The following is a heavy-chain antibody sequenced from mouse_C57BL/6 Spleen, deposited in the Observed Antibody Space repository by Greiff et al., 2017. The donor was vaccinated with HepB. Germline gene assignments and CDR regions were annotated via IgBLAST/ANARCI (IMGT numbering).Heavy chain of an antibody. CDR2: IYPGDGDT. Sequence: LQESGPELVKPGASVKISCKASGYAFSSSWMNWVKQRPGKGLEWIGRIYPGDGDTNYNGKFKGKATLTADKSSSTAYMQLSSLTSEDSAVYFCARKGANWDYCDYWGQGTTLTVSS. V-gene: IGHV1-82*01. D-gene: IGHD4-1*01. CDR3: ARKGANWDYCDY. J-gene: IGHJ2*01. CDR1: GYAFSSSW.